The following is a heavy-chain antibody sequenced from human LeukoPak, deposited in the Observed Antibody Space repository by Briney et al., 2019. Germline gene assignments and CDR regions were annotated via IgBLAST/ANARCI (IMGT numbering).Heavy chain of an antibody. D-gene: IGHD4-17*01. Sequence: GGSLRLSCSASGFTFSSYAMHWVRQAPGKGLEYVSAISSNGGSTYYADSVKGRFTISRDNSKNTLHLQMSSLRAEDTAVYYCVKDGTDYGDFPRDYFDYWGQGTLVTVSS. V-gene: IGHV3-64D*06. CDR1: GFTFSSYA. J-gene: IGHJ4*02. CDR3: VKDGTDYGDFPRDYFDY. CDR2: ISSNGGST.